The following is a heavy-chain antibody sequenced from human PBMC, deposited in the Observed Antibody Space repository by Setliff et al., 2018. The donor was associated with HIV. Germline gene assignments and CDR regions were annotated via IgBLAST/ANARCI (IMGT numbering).Heavy chain of an antibody. CDR1: GGSFSGYY. D-gene: IGHD3-10*01. V-gene: IGHV4-34*01. J-gene: IGHJ4*02. CDR3: VRRMGPMVRGVYPSPSYYFDY. CDR2: INYGRTT. Sequence: SETLSLTCAVYGGSFSGYYWSWIRQSPGKGLEWIGEINYGRTTNYNPSLESRVTISVDTSKKQFSLRMKSVNAGDTGKDYCVRRMGPMVRGVYPSPSYYFDYWGQGTLVTVSS.